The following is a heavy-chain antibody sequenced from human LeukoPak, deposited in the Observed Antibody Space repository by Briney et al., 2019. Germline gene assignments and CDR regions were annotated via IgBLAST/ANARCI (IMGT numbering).Heavy chain of an antibody. J-gene: IGHJ6*02. CDR1: GFTFSSYA. V-gene: IGHV3-30-3*02. CDR3: ASSLAHYYYYGMDV. Sequence: GGSLRLSCAASGFTFSSYAMHWVRQAPGKGLEWVAVISYDGSNKYYADSVKGRFTISRDNSKNTLYLQMNSLRAEDTAVYYCASSLAHYYYYGMDVWGQGTTVTVSS. D-gene: IGHD1-1*01. CDR2: ISYDGSNK.